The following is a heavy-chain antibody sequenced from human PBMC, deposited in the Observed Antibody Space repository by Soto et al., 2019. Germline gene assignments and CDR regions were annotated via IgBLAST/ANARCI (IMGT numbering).Heavy chain of an antibody. CDR1: GYSFTSYW. D-gene: IGHD3-22*01. J-gene: IGHJ5*02. V-gene: IGHV5-51*03. Sequence: PGESLKISCNGSGYSFTSYWIGWVGQMPGKGLEWMGIIYPGDSDTRYSPSFQGQVTISADKSISTAYLQWSSLKASDTAMYYCASHGVEDEDSSGYSGTRFDPRDQGTQVTFSS. CDR2: IYPGDSDT. CDR3: ASHGVEDEDSSGYSGTRFDP.